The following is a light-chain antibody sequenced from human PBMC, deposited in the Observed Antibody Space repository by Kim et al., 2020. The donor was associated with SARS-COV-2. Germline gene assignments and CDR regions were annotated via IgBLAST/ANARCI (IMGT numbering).Light chain of an antibody. CDR1: SLRRFY. Sequence: SSELTQVPAVSVAVGQTVRLTCQGDSLRRFYASGYWQKPGQAPVLVTYGKGDRPSGIPDRFSGSSSGDTASLTITGAQAEDEADYFCSSRDTSGNHVIFVPGTQLAVL. J-gene: IGLJ2*01. V-gene: IGLV3-19*01. CDR2: GKG. CDR3: SSRDTSGNHVI.